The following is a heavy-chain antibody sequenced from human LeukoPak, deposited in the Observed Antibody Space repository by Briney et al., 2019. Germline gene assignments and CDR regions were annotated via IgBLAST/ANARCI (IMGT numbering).Heavy chain of an antibody. CDR1: GASINTYR. J-gene: IGHJ4*02. CDR2: IFASGTT. D-gene: IGHD3-10*01. CDR3: TRGALGATAGSE. Sequence: PSETLSLTCTVSGASINTYRWSWIRPSAGKGLEWIGRIFASGTTNYNPSLMSRVTMSIDTSKNQFSLNIISVTDADTAVYYCTRGALGATAGSEWGQGTLVTVSS. V-gene: IGHV4-4*07.